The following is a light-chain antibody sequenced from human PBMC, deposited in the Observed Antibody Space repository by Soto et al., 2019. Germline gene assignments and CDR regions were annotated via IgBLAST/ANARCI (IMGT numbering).Light chain of an antibody. V-gene: IGKV3-15*01. CDR2: GAS. J-gene: IGKJ4*01. Sequence: EIVMTQSPATLSVSPGERATLSCRASQTISRNLAWYQQKPGQAPRLLIYGASTRATRVPATFSGSGSGTEFSLTISSQQSEDFAVYYCQQYSSWPLTFGGGTKVEIK. CDR1: QTISRN. CDR3: QQYSSWPLT.